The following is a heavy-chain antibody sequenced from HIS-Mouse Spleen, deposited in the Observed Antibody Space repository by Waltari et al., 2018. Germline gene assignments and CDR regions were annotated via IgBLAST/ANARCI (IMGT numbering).Heavy chain of an antibody. CDR3: ARWGLTGDNYFDY. V-gene: IGHV3-30-3*01. CDR1: GFTFSSYA. J-gene: IGHJ4*02. CDR2: ISYDGSNK. D-gene: IGHD7-27*01. Sequence: QVQLVESGGGVVQPGRSLRLSCSASGFTFSSYAMPWVRQAPGKGLEWVEVISYDGSNKYYADSVKGRFTISRDNSKNTLYLQMNSLRAEDTAVYYCARWGLTGDNYFDYWGQGTLVTVSS.